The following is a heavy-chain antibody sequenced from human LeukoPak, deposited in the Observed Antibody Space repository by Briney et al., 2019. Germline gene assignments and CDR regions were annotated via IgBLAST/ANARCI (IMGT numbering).Heavy chain of an antibody. CDR1: GYTFTSYG. J-gene: IGHJ3*02. V-gene: IGHV1-18*01. CDR2: ISAYNGNT. Sequence: GASVKVSCKASGYTFTSYGISWVRQAPGQGLEWMGWISAYNGNTNYAQKLQGRVTVTTDTSTSTAYMELRSLRSDDTAVYYCATGVYSGSYFSPPYAFDIWGQGTMVTVSS. CDR3: ATGVYSGSYFSPPYAFDI. D-gene: IGHD1-26*01.